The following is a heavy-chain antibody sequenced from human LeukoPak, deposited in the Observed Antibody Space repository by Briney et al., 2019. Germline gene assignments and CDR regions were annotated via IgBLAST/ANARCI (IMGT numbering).Heavy chain of an antibody. CDR3: ARGSQDSSGYYYVGFDY. V-gene: IGHV1-46*01. CDR2: INPSGGST. CDR1: GYTFTSYY. J-gene: IGHJ4*02. D-gene: IGHD3-22*01. Sequence: GASVKVSCKASGYTFTSYYMHWVRQAPGQGLEWMGIINPSGGSTSYTKKFQGRVTMTRDTSTTTVYMELSSLRSQDTAVYYCARGSQDSSGYYYVGFDYWGQGTLVTVSS.